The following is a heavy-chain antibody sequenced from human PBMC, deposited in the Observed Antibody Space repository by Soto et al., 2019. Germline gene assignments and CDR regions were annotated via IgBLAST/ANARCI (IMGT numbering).Heavy chain of an antibody. J-gene: IGHJ4*02. V-gene: IGHV4-4*02. CDR1: GGSISSSNW. D-gene: IGHD3-10*01. CDR3: ARSHPGIVRGVNNLALHY. Sequence: QVQLQESGPGLVKPSGTLSLTCAVSGGSISSSNWWSWVRQPPGKGLAWIGGIYHSGSTNYNPSLKCRVTISVDKSKDQFSLKLSSVTAADTAVYYCARSHPGIVRGVNNLALHYWGQGTLVTVSS. CDR2: IYHSGST.